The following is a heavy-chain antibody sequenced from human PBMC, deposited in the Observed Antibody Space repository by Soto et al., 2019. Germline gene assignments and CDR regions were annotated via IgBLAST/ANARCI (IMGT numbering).Heavy chain of an antibody. CDR3: ARDQSNHYYGSGSYYGYYYYYGMDV. Sequence: GGSLRLSCAASGFTFSSYAMHWVRQAPGKGLEWVAVISYDGSNKYYADSVKGRFTISRDNSKNTLYLQMNSLRAEDTAVYYCARDQSNHYYGSGSYYGYYYYYGMDVWGQGTTVTVSS. J-gene: IGHJ6*02. CDR1: GFTFSSYA. CDR2: ISYDGSNK. D-gene: IGHD3-10*01. V-gene: IGHV3-30-3*01.